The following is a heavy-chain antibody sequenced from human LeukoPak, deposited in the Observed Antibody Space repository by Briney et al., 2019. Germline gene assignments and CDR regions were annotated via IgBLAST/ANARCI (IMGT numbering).Heavy chain of an antibody. CDR1: GDSFSSHY. J-gene: IGHJ3*02. D-gene: IGHD3-3*01. CDR3: ARGYDFWSGYRRGNDAFDI. CDR2: ISYIGST. Sequence: SETLSLTCTVSGDSFSSHYWTWIRQPPGKGLEWIGYISYIGSTNYNPSLKSRVTISVDTSKNQFSLKLSSVTAADTAVYYCARGYDFWSGYRRGNDAFDIWGQGTMVTVSS. V-gene: IGHV4-59*11.